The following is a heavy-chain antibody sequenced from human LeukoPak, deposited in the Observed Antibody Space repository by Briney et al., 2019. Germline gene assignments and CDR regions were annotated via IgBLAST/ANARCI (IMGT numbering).Heavy chain of an antibody. CDR3: ARDLGSGWYYFDS. D-gene: IGHD6-19*01. CDR1: GYTFTSCY. Sequence: ASVTVSCKASGYTFTSCYVHWVRLAPGQGVEWMGLINPNDGGTSYAQKFQGRVTMTRDMSTSTVYMEVSSLRSEDTAVYYCARDLGSGWYYFDSWGQGTLVTVSS. CDR2: INPNDGGT. J-gene: IGHJ4*02. V-gene: IGHV1-46*01.